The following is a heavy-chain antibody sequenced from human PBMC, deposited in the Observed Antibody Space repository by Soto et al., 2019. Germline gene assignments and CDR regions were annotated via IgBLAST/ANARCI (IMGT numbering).Heavy chain of an antibody. V-gene: IGHV6-1*01. Sequence: PSQTLSLTCAITGDSVSSNSAGWSWVRQSPSRGLEWLGRTYYRSKWYYEYAVSVRGRITINPDTSKNQYSLQLNSVTPEDTAVYFCARGEQYSGRIFYYWGQGTLVTVS. CDR1: GDSVSSNSAG. J-gene: IGHJ4*01. CDR3: ARGEQYSGRIFYY. CDR2: TYYRSKWYY. D-gene: IGHD1-26*01.